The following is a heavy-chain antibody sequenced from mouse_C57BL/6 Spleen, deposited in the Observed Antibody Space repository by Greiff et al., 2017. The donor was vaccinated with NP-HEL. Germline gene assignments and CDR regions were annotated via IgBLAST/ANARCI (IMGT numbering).Heavy chain of an antibody. J-gene: IGHJ2*01. CDR3: ARWTTVVATDY. D-gene: IGHD1-1*01. V-gene: IGHV1-82*01. Sequence: QVQLQQSGPELVKPGASVKISCKASGYAFSSSWMNWVKQRPGKGLEWIGRIYPGDGDTNYNGKFKGKATLTADKSSSTAYMQLSSLTSEDSAVYFCARWTTVVATDYWGQGTTLTVSS. CDR2: IYPGDGDT. CDR1: GYAFSSSW.